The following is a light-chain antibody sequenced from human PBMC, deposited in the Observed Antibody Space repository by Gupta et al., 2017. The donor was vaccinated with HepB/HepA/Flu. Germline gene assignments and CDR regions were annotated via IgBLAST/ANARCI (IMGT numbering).Light chain of an antibody. CDR1: SSNIGNNF. J-gene: IGLJ2*01. Sequence: QSVLTQPPSLSAAPGQKVTISCSGSSSNIGNNFVSWYQQLPGTAPKLLIYDNNERPSGTPDRFSGSKSGTSATLGITGLQTGDEATYYCETWDSSRSYVVFGGGTRLTVL. CDR3: ETWDSSRSYVV. CDR2: DNN. V-gene: IGLV1-51*01.